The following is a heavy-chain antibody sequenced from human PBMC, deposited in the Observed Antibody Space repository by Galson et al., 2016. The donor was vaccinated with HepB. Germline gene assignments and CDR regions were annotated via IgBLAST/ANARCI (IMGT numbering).Heavy chain of an antibody. CDR1: GFIINDYS. Sequence: SLRLSCAASGFIINDYSMHWVRQAPGKGLEYVSAIHYHGGSTFYADSVKGRFTISRDNSKNTLYLHVVSLRHEDMAVYYCVRVGSGYDYWGQGTLVTVSS. J-gene: IGHJ4*02. CDR3: VRVGSGYDY. V-gene: IGHV3-64*02. CDR2: IHYHGGST. D-gene: IGHD3-22*01.